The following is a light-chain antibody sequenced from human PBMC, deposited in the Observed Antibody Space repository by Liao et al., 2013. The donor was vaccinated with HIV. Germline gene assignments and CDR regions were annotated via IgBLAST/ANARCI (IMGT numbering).Light chain of an antibody. CDR2: YDS. CDR3: QVWDSSSAPYV. J-gene: IGLJ1*01. Sequence: SYELTQPPSVSVSPGQTASITCSGDKLGDKYACWYQQKPGQAPVLVIYYDSDRPSGIPERFSGSNSGNTATLTISRVEAGDEADYYCQVWDSSSAPYVFGTGTKVTVL. V-gene: IGLV3-1*01. CDR1: KLGDKY.